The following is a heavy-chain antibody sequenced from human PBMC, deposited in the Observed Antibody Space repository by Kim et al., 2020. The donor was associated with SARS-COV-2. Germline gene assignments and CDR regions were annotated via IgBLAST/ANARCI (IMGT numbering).Heavy chain of an antibody. V-gene: IGHV3-21*01. J-gene: IGHJ3*02. CDR2: ISSSSSYI. CDR1: GFTFSSYS. Sequence: GGSLRLSCAASGFTFSSYSMNWVRQAPGKGLEWVSSISSSSSYIYYADSVKGRFTISRDNAKNSLYLQMNSLRAEDTAVYYCARDGGVLYYYDSEDPNRTVGDDAFDIWGQGTMVTVSS. D-gene: IGHD3-22*01. CDR3: ARDGGVLYYYDSEDPNRTVGDDAFDI.